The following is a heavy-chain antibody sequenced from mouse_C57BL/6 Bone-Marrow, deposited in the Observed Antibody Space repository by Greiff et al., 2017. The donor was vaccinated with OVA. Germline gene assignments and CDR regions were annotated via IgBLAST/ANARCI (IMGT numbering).Heavy chain of an antibody. J-gene: IGHJ2*01. D-gene: IGHD4-1*01. CDR3: ARLELGLFDY. CDR2: ISSGSSTI. Sequence: EVKVVESGGGLVKPGGSLKLSCAASGFTFSDYGMHWVRQAPEKGLEWVAYISSGSSTIYYADTVKGRFTISRDNAKNTLFLQMTSLRSEDTAMYYCARLELGLFDYWGQGTTLTVSS. V-gene: IGHV5-17*01. CDR1: GFTFSDYG.